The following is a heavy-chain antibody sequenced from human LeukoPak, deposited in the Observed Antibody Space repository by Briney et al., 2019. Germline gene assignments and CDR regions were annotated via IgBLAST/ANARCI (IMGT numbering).Heavy chain of an antibody. CDR2: ISPYNGNT. V-gene: IGHV1-18*01. Sequence: VASVKVSCKASGYDFTSVGITWVRRAPGQGLEWMGWISPYNGNTRYAQKFQGRVAMTTDTSTTTAYMELRGLRFNDTAVYYCAMSGPGSGWYLDYWGQGTLVTVSS. CDR1: GYDFTSVG. CDR3: AMSGPGSGWYLDY. D-gene: IGHD6-19*01. J-gene: IGHJ4*02.